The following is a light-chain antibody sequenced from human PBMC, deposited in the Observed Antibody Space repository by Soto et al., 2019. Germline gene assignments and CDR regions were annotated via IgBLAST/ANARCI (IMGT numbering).Light chain of an antibody. Sequence: QSVLTQPASVSGSPGQSITISCTATSGDVGGYNYVSWYQQHPGKAPKLMIYDVTHRPSGVSNRFSGSKSGDTASLTISGLQAEDEADYYCSSYTSSSTLYVCGTGTKLTVL. CDR3: SSYTSSSTLYV. J-gene: IGLJ1*01. V-gene: IGLV2-14*01. CDR2: DVT. CDR1: SGDVGGYNY.